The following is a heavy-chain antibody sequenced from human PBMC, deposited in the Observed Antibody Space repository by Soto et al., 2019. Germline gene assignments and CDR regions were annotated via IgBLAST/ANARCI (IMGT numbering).Heavy chain of an antibody. CDR2: IYHSGST. Sequence: SETLSLTCAVSGGSISSINWWSWVRQPPGKGLEWIGEIYHSGSTNYNPSLKSRVTISVDKSNNQFSLTLSSVTAADTAVYYCARVSGSYYYGMDVWGQGTTVTVSS. V-gene: IGHV4-4*02. J-gene: IGHJ6*02. D-gene: IGHD3-10*01. CDR1: GGSISSINW. CDR3: ARVSGSYYYGMDV.